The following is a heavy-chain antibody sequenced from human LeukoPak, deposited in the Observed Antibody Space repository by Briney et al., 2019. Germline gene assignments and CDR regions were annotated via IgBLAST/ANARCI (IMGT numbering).Heavy chain of an antibody. CDR3: VRSGPSVHYYMDV. Sequence: GASVKVSCKASDYTFTSYGISWVRQAPGQGLEWMGWISAYNSNTNYAQKLQGRVTMTTDTSTSTAYMELRSLRSDDTAVYYCVRSGPSVHYYMDVWGKGTTVTVSS. CDR2: ISAYNSNT. J-gene: IGHJ6*03. D-gene: IGHD3-10*02. V-gene: IGHV1-18*01. CDR1: DYTFTSYG.